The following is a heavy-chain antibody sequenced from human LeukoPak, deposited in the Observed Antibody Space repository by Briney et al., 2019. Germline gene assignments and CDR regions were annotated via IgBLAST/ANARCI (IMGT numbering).Heavy chain of an antibody. CDR2: INHSGST. J-gene: IGHJ5*02. V-gene: IGHV4-34*01. CDR1: GGSFSGYY. D-gene: IGHD4-17*01. Sequence: SETLSLTCAVYGGSFSGYYWSSIRQPPGKGLEWIGEINHSGSTKYNPSLKSRVTISVDTSKNQFSLKLRYVTAADTAVYYCARDPKYGDYLNWFDPWGQGTLVTVSS. CDR3: ARDPKYGDYLNWFDP.